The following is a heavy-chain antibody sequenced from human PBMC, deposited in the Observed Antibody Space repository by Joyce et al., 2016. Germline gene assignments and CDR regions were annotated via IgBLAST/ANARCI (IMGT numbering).Heavy chain of an antibody. J-gene: IGHJ3*02. D-gene: IGHD2-15*01. V-gene: IGHV3-30*07. Sequence: DSVKGRFTISRDNSKSTLYLQMNSRRAEDTAVYSCARDLEVIAASKEAFDIWGQGTMVTVSS. CDR3: ARDLEVIAASKEAFDI.